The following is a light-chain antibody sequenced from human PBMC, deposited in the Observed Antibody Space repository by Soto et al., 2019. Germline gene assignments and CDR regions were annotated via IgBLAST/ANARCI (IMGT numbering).Light chain of an antibody. Sequence: QSVLTQPPSVSAAPGQKVTISCSGSTSNIGSNYVSWYQQLPGTAPKLLIYDNDKRPSGIPDRFSGSKSGTSATLGITGLQTGDEADYYCGTWDSSLSGLVFGGGTKLTVL. CDR1: TSNIGSNY. CDR3: GTWDSSLSGLV. CDR2: DND. V-gene: IGLV1-51*01. J-gene: IGLJ2*01.